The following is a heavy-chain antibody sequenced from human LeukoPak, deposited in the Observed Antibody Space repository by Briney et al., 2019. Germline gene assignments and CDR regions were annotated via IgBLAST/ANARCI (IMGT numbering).Heavy chain of an antibody. CDR3: YGDSGSDENWFDP. CDR1: GFTFSSYW. CDR2: INSDGSST. V-gene: IGHV3-74*01. Sequence: GGSLRLSCAASGFTFSSYWMHWVRQAPGKGLVWVSRINSDGSSTSYADSVKGRFTISRDNAKNTLYLQMNSLRAEDTAVYYCYGDSGSDENWFDPWGQGTLVTVSS. J-gene: IGHJ5*02. D-gene: IGHD3-22*01.